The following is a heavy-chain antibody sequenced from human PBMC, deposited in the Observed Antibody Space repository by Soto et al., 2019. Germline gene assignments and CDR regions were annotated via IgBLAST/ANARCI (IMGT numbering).Heavy chain of an antibody. D-gene: IGHD6-13*01. J-gene: IGHJ6*02. Sequence: SETLSLTCTVSGGSISSGGYYLSWIRQHPGKGLEWIGYIYYSGSTYYNPSLKSRVTISVDTSKNQFSLKLSSVTAADTAVYYCAREGIAAAGGDYYYYGMDVWGQGTTVTSP. V-gene: IGHV4-31*03. CDR3: AREGIAAAGGDYYYYGMDV. CDR2: IYYSGST. CDR1: GGSISSGGYY.